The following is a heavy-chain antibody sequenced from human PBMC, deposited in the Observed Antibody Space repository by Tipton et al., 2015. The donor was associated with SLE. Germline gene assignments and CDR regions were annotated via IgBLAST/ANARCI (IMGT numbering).Heavy chain of an antibody. CDR3: ARQTVAGTKFDY. Sequence: TLSLTCTVSGGSISSYYWSWIRQPAGKGLEWIGRVYTSGSTYYNPSLKSRVTISVDTSKNQFSLKLSSVTAADTAVYYCARQTVAGTKFDYWGQGTLVTVSS. V-gene: IGHV4-4*07. CDR2: VYTSGST. J-gene: IGHJ4*02. D-gene: IGHD6-19*01. CDR1: GGSISSYY.